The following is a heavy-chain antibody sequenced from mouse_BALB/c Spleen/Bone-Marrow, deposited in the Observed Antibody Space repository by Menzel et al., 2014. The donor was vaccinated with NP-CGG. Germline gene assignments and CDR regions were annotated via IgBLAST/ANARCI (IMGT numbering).Heavy chain of an antibody. V-gene: IGHV1-20*02. CDR1: GYSFTGYF. CDR3: AREGGYYYGSSPYFDV. Sequence: EVQGVESGPELVKPGASVKISCKASGYSFTGYFMNWVMQSHGKSLEWIGRINPYNGDTFYNQKFKGKATLTVDKSSSTAHMELRSLASEDSAVYYCAREGGYYYGSSPYFDVWGAGTTATVSS. CDR2: INPYNGDT. J-gene: IGHJ1*01. D-gene: IGHD1-1*01.